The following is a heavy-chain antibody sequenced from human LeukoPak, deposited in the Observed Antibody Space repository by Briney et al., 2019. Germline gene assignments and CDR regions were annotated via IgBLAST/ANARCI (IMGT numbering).Heavy chain of an antibody. D-gene: IGHD1-1*01. Sequence: SETLSLTCTVSGVSISSYYWSWIRQPPGKGLEWIGYIYYSGSTNYNPSLKSRVTISVDTSKNQFSLKLSSVTAADTAVYYCARSLAGNLFRWLDPWGQGALVTVFS. CDR2: IYYSGST. V-gene: IGHV4-59*01. CDR3: ARSLAGNLFRWLDP. CDR1: GVSISSYY. J-gene: IGHJ5*02.